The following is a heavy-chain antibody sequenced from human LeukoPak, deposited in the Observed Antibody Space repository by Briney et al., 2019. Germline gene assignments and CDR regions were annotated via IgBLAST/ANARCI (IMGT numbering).Heavy chain of an antibody. CDR3: ARVDLRLEPRTTDAFDI. J-gene: IGHJ3*02. CDR2: ISSSSSTI. D-gene: IGHD1-1*01. V-gene: IGHV3-48*04. Sequence: PGGSLRLSCAASGFTFSSYRMIWVRQTPGKGLEWVSSISSSSSTINYADSMRGRFTISRDNAKNSLHLQMNSLRAEDTAVYYCARVDLRLEPRTTDAFDIWGQGTMATVSS. CDR1: GFTFSSYR.